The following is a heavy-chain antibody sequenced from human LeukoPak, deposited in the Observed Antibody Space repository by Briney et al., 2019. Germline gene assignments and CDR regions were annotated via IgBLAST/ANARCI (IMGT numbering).Heavy chain of an antibody. Sequence: EASVKVSCKASGGTFSSYAISWVRQAPGQGLEWMGGIIPIFGTANYAQKFQGRVTITADESTSTAYMELSSLRSEDTAVYYCARGALYYDILTGYPSSDGMDVWGQGTTVTVSS. D-gene: IGHD3-9*01. V-gene: IGHV1-69*13. J-gene: IGHJ6*02. CDR1: GGTFSSYA. CDR2: IIPIFGTA. CDR3: ARGALYYDILTGYPSSDGMDV.